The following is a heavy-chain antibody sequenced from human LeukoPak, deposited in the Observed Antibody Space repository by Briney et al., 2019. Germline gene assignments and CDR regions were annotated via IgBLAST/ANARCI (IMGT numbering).Heavy chain of an antibody. D-gene: IGHD2-2*01. CDR3: ARGWVPSLSYYYMDV. Sequence: PSETLSLTCTVSGGSISSSSYYWGWIRQPPGKGLEWIGSIYYTGSTYYNPSLKSRVTISVDTSKTQFSLKLSSVTAADTAVYYCARGWVPSLSYYYMDVWGKGTMVTVSS. CDR2: IYYTGST. V-gene: IGHV4-39*07. J-gene: IGHJ6*03. CDR1: GGSISSSSYY.